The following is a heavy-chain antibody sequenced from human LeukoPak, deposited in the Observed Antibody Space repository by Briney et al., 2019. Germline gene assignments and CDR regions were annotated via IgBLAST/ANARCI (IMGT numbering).Heavy chain of an antibody. J-gene: IGHJ4*02. D-gene: IGHD4-23*01. V-gene: IGHV3-7*01. Sequence: HAGGSLRLSCAASGFTFSSYAMSWVRQAPGKGLEWVANIKPDGSQKYYVDSVKGRFTISRDNAKNSLYLQMNSLRAEDTAVYYCARGHPHGWELYLDYWGQGTLVTVSS. CDR2: IKPDGSQK. CDR1: GFTFSSYA. CDR3: ARGHPHGWELYLDY.